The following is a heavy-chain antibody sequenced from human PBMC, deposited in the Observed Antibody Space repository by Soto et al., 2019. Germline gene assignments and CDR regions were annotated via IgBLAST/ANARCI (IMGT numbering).Heavy chain of an antibody. CDR2: INGDGSTK. Sequence: EVQLVESGGGLVQPGGSLRLSCAASGFTFSSFWMRWVRQAPGKGLVWVSHINGDGSTKNYADSVKGRFTISRDNAKNTLLLQMNSLRVEDTAVYYCTGGGSSSTNWFDPWGQGTLVTVSS. CDR3: TGGGSSSTNWFDP. V-gene: IGHV3-74*01. CDR1: GFTFSSFW. J-gene: IGHJ5*02. D-gene: IGHD6-13*01.